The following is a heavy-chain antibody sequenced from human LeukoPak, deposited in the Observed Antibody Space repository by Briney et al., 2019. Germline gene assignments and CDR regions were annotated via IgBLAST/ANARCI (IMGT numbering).Heavy chain of an antibody. CDR3: ARVRFGYSSIPFDY. Sequence: GGSLRLSCAASGFTISSYWMHWVRQAPGKGLVWVSRINSAGSSTSYADSVKGRFITTRDNAKNTLYLQMDSLRAEDTAVYYCARVRFGYSSIPFDYWGQGTLVTVSS. V-gene: IGHV3-74*01. J-gene: IGHJ4*02. CDR2: INSAGSST. CDR1: GFTISSYW. D-gene: IGHD6-19*01.